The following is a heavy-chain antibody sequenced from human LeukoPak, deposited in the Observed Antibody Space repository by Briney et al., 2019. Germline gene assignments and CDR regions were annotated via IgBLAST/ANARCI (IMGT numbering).Heavy chain of an antibody. CDR1: GFTFSSYW. CDR3: ARAGYGSGSYYNPDY. CDR2: IKQGGSEK. V-gene: IGHV3-7*01. J-gene: IGHJ4*02. Sequence: GGSLRLSCAASGFTFSSYWMSWVRQAPGKWLEWVANIKQGGSEKYYVDSVKGRFTISRDNAKNSLYLQMNSLRAEDTAVYYCARAGYGSGSYYNPDYWGQGTLVTVSS. D-gene: IGHD3-10*01.